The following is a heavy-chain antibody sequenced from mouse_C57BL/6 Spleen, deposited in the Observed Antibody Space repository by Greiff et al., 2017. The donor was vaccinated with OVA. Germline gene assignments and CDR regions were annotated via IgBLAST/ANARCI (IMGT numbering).Heavy chain of an antibody. Sequence: EVHLVESGPGLVKPSQSLSLTCSVTGYSITSGYYWNWIRQFPGNKLEWMGYISYDGSNNYNPSLKNRISITRDTSKNQFFLKLNSVTTEDTATYDCARVSSYWYFDVWGTGTTVTVSS. CDR1: GYSITSGYY. V-gene: IGHV3-6*01. CDR3: ARVSSYWYFDV. J-gene: IGHJ1*03. CDR2: ISYDGSN. D-gene: IGHD1-1*01.